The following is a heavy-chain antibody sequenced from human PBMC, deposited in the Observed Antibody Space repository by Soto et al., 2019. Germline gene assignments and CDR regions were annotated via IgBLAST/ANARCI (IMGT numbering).Heavy chain of an antibody. Sequence: EVQLLDSGGGLLQPGGSRRLSCPASGFTFSGYAPPWVGQAQGKGLEWVSVISVGGVATFYADPVKGRFTISRDNSKNTLYLQMNTLRAEDTAVYYCARKVSGSTGRPDLWYFDLWGRGTLVTVSS. CDR2: ISVGGVAT. CDR3: ARKVSGSTGRPDLWYFDL. J-gene: IGHJ2*01. V-gene: IGHV3-23*01. CDR1: GFTFSGYA. D-gene: IGHD3-10*01.